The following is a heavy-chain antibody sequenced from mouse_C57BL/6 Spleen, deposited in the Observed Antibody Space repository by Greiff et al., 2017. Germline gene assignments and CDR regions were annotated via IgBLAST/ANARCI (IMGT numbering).Heavy chain of an antibody. CDR2: IDPETGGT. CDR1: GYTFTDYE. V-gene: IGHV1-15*01. CDR3: TRSDYYGSSYVSWFAY. Sequence: SGAELVRPGASVTPSCKASGYTFTDYEMHWVKQTPVHGLEWIGAIDPETGGTAYNQKFKGKAILTANKSSSTAYMELRSLTSEDSAVYYCTRSDYYGSSYVSWFAYWGQGTLVTVSA. D-gene: IGHD1-1*01. J-gene: IGHJ3*01.